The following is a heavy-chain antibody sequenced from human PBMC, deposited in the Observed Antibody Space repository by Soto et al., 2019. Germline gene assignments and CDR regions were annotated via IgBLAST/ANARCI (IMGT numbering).Heavy chain of an antibody. CDR1: GYAFTSYD. V-gene: IGHV1-8*01. CDR2: MNPNSGNT. Sequence: QVQLVQSGAEVKKPGASVKVSCKASGYAFTSYDINWVRQATGQGLEWMGWMNPNSGNTGYAQKFQGRVTMTRNTSISTAYMERGSLRYEDTAVYYCASQWFGEASREGGYYYDGMDVWGQGTTVTVSS. J-gene: IGHJ6*02. D-gene: IGHD3-10*01. CDR3: ASQWFGEASREGGYYYDGMDV.